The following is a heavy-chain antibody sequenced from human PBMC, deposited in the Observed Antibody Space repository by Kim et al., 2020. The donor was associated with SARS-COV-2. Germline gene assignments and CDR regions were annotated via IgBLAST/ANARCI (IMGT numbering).Heavy chain of an antibody. J-gene: IGHJ5*01. CDR2: ISKSARTI. CDR1: GFSFSDYY. V-gene: IGHV3-11*01. Sequence: GGSLRLSCAASGFSFSDYYMTWVRQSPVQGLECVSYISKSARTIYYADSVKGRFTISRDNAKNSLSLQMNSLRVEDTAMYFCARVLVAGHDILRGYSGVDSGAQGTLLPVSS. CDR3: ARVLVAGHDILRGYSGVDS. D-gene: IGHD3-9*01.